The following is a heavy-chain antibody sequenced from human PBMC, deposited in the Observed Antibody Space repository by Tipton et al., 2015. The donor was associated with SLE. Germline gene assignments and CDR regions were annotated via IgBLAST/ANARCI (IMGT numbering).Heavy chain of an antibody. CDR3: ARERDYYGSGSFVDY. CDR1: GGSISPYC. J-gene: IGHJ4*02. D-gene: IGHD3-10*01. Sequence: TLSLTCTVSGGSISPYCWSWIRRPPGKGLEWIGYICYSGSTNYNPSLRSRVTMSVDTSKNQFSLKLSSVTAADTAMYYCARERDYYGSGSFVDYWGQGTPVTVSS. V-gene: IGHV4-59*01. CDR2: ICYSGST.